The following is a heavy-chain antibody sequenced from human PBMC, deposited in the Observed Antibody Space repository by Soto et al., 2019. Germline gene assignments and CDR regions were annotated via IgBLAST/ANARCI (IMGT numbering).Heavy chain of an antibody. V-gene: IGHV3-21*01. D-gene: IGHD6-19*01. CDR2: ISSSSSYI. Sequence: GGSLRLSWAASGCKFSSYGMSRVRKDQGKGLEWVSSISSSSSYIYYADSVKGRFTISRDNAKNSLYLQMNSLRAEDTAVYYCARDFARDRSCRYGIDYRGQGTLVTVSS. CDR1: GCKFSSYG. CDR3: ARDFARDRSCRYGIDY. J-gene: IGHJ4*02.